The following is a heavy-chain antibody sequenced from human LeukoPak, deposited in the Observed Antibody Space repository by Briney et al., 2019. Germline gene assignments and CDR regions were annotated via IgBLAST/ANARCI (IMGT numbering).Heavy chain of an antibody. V-gene: IGHV4-38-2*02. CDR2: IYHSGST. CDR1: GYSISSGYY. D-gene: IGHD6-13*01. Sequence: SETLSLTCTVSGYSISSGYYWGWIRQPPGKGLEWIGSIYHSGSTYYNPSLKSRVTISVDTSKNQFSLKLSSVTAADTAVYYCASRAAAGMVRDAFDIWGQGTMVTVSS. CDR3: ASRAAAGMVRDAFDI. J-gene: IGHJ3*02.